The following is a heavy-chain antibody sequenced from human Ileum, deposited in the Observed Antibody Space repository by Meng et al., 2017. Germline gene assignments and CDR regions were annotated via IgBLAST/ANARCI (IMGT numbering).Heavy chain of an antibody. CDR2: INRDGSTT. Sequence: GESLKISCAASGFTFTSHWMHWVRQAPGKGLVWVSIINRDGSTTYYADSVKGRFTISRDNAKNTLYLQMNSLTADDTAVYYCARDIHWGSADYWGQGTMVTVSS. D-gene: IGHD7-27*01. V-gene: IGHV3-74*01. CDR1: GFTFTSHW. J-gene: IGHJ4*02. CDR3: ARDIHWGSADY.